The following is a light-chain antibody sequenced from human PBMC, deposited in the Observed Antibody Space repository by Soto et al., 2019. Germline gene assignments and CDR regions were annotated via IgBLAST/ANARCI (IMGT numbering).Light chain of an antibody. CDR1: SGHSSYI. Sequence: QTVVTQSSSASASPGSSVKLTCTLSSGHSSYIIAWHQQQPGKAPRYLMKLEGSGSYNKGSGVPDRFSGSSSGADRYLTISNLQSEDEADYYCETWDSNSWVFGGGTKVTVL. CDR2: LEGSGSY. CDR3: ETWDSNSWV. V-gene: IGLV4-60*03. J-gene: IGLJ3*02.